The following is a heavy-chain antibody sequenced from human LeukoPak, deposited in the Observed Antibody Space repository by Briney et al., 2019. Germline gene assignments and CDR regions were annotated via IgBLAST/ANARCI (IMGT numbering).Heavy chain of an antibody. V-gene: IGHV3-23*01. J-gene: IGHJ4*02. CDR3: ATHLLGYCSDDRCYSDDQPFDD. D-gene: IGHD2-15*01. CDR2: ISGGGGST. Sequence: GGSLRLSCAASGFTFSSYAMSWGRQAPGKGLGWVSVISGGGGSTHLADSVKGRFIISRDNSKNTVFLQMNNLRAEDTAIYYCATHLLGYCSDDRCYSDDQPFDDWGQGTLITVSS. CDR1: GFTFSSYA.